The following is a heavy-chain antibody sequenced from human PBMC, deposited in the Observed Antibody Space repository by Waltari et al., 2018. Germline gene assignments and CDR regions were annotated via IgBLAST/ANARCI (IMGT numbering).Heavy chain of an antibody. CDR3: AKPFYNWDDPLVS. V-gene: IGHV3-23*01. CDR2: LSFSDAT. J-gene: IGHJ5*02. CDR1: GFTFHSYA. Sequence: EVQLLESGGELVQAGGSLRLSCGISGFTFHSYAINWVRRAPGRGLRWVADLSFSDATFHADSVKGRFTISRDTSKDTVYLKMNSLRADDTAVYYCAKPFYNWDDPLVSWGQGTPVTVSS. D-gene: IGHD1-20*01.